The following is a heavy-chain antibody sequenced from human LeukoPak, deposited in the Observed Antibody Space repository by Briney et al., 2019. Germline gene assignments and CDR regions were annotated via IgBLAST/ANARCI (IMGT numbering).Heavy chain of an antibody. CDR2: IRYDGSNK. V-gene: IGHV3-30*02. Sequence: GGSLRLSCAASGFTFSSYGMSWVRQAPGKGLEWVAFIRYDGSNKYYADSVKGRFTISRDNSKNTLYLQMNSLRAEDTAVYYCAKGRDGYIDYWGQGTLVTVSS. CDR1: GFTFSSYG. CDR3: AKGRDGYIDY. D-gene: IGHD5-24*01. J-gene: IGHJ4*02.